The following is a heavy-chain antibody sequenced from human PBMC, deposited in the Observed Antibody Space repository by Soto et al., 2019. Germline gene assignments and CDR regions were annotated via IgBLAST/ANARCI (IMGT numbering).Heavy chain of an antibody. Sequence: QVQLVESGGGLVRPGGSLRLSCEASGFTFRDYYMTWFRQAPGKGLEWLSYIDSSTKYTNYAHSVKGRFTISRDNAKNSLYLQMNSLRADDTAVYYCAREYYYTMDVWGQGTMVTVSS. CDR3: AREYYYTMDV. V-gene: IGHV3-11*05. CDR1: GFTFRDYY. CDR2: IDSSTKYT. J-gene: IGHJ6*02.